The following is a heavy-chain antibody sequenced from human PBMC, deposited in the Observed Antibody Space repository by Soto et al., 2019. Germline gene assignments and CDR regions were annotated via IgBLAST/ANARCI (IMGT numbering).Heavy chain of an antibody. D-gene: IGHD3-10*01. CDR3: ARNAGYGLDV. CDR1: GYSFISYG. Sequence: ASVKVSCKASGYSFISYGINWVRQAPGQGLEWMGWISTYNGKRDYAQNLQGRVTMTTDTSTSTAYMELMSLRSDDTAVYYCARNAGYGLDVWGQGTTVTVSS. CDR2: ISTYNGKR. J-gene: IGHJ6*02. V-gene: IGHV1-18*01.